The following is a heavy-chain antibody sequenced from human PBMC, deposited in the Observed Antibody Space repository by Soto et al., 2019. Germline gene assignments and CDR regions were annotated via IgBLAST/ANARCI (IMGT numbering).Heavy chain of an antibody. CDR2: IYYSGST. V-gene: IGHV4-39*01. Sequence: SETLSLTCTVSGGSISSSSYYWGWIRQPPGKGLEWIGSIYYSGSTYYNPSLKSRINISVDTSKNHSSLKMDSVTAADTAVYYCARLDYGGNFDYWGQGTLVTVSS. CDR3: ARLDYGGNFDY. J-gene: IGHJ4*02. CDR1: GGSISSSSYY. D-gene: IGHD4-17*01.